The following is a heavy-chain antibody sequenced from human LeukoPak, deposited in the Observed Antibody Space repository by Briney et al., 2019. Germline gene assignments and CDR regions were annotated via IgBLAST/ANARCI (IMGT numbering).Heavy chain of an antibody. V-gene: IGHV3-23*01. CDR1: GFTFYNYA. CDR3: AKDMIVVVDAFDI. CDR2: VSGSGSTT. D-gene: IGHD3-22*01. J-gene: IGHJ3*02. Sequence: GGSLRLSCAASGFTFYNYAMSWVRQAPGKGLEWVSAVSGSGSTTYYADSVKGRFTISRDNSKNTLYLQMNSLRAEDTAVYYCAKDMIVVVDAFDIWGQGTMVTVSS.